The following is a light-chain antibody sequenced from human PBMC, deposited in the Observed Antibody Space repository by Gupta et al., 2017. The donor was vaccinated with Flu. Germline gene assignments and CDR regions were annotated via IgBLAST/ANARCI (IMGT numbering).Light chain of an antibody. CDR1: SSNVGNNY. J-gene: IGLJ3*02. Sequence: QSVLTQPPSVFAAPGQTVTNSCSGSSSNVGNNYVCWYHQIPAAAPKLLIYYNNKRPSGIPDRFSGSKSGTSATLTTTGLQAGEEADYYCETWDTPRNTWVFGGGTKLTVL. CDR2: YNN. V-gene: IGLV1-51*01. CDR3: ETWDTPRNTWV.